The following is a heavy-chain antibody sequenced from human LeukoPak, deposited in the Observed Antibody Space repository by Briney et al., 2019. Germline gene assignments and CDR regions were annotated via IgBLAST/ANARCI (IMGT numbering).Heavy chain of an antibody. V-gene: IGHV1-18*01. CDR1: GGTFSSYA. CDR3: AREVPYDSSVYYQPLDY. D-gene: IGHD3-22*01. J-gene: IGHJ4*02. Sequence: ASVKVSCKASGGTFSSYAINWVRQAPGQGLEWMGWIRAYNGKTNYTQKLQGRVTMTTDTSTSTAYMELRSLRSDDTAVYYCAREVPYDSSVYYQPLDYWGQGTLVTVSS. CDR2: IRAYNGKT.